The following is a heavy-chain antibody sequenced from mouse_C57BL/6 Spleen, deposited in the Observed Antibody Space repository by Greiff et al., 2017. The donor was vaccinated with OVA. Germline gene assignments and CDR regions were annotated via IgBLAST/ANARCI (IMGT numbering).Heavy chain of an antibody. CDR1: GYTFTDYY. CDR3: ARGAITTVVARSFDY. CDR2: INPNNGGT. Sequence: VQLQQSGPELVKPGASVKISCKASGYTFTDYYMNWVKQSHGKSLEWIGDINPNNGGTSYNQKFKGKATLTVDKSSSTAYMELRSLTSEDSAVYYCARGAITTVVARSFDYWGKGTTLTVSS. J-gene: IGHJ2*01. D-gene: IGHD1-1*01. V-gene: IGHV1-26*01.